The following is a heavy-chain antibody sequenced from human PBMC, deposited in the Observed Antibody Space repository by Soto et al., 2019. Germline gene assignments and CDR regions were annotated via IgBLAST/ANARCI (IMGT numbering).Heavy chain of an antibody. CDR1: GFTFSSYS. CDR2: ISSSSSII. J-gene: IGHJ4*02. Sequence: EVQLVESGGGLVQPGGSLRLSCAASGFTFSSYSMNWVRQAPGKGLEWVSYISSSSSIIYYADSVKGRFTISRDNAKNSLYLQMNSLRAEDTAVYYCARDYGELRYFDWLFPGEFDYWGQGTLVTVSS. V-gene: IGHV3-48*01. CDR3: ARDYGELRYFDWLFPGEFDY. D-gene: IGHD3-9*01.